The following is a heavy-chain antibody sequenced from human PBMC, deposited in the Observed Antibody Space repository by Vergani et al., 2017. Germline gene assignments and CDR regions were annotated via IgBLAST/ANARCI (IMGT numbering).Heavy chain of an antibody. CDR1: GFTFSSYA. V-gene: IGHV3-23*01. D-gene: IGHD3-3*01. Sequence: EVQLLESGGGLVQPGGSLRLSCAASGFTFSSYAMSWVRQAPGKGLEWVSAISGSGGSTYYADSVKGRFTISRDNSKNTLYLQMNSLRAEDTAVYYCAKGRAYYDFWSSYYYFDYWGQGTLVTVSS. CDR2: ISGSGGST. J-gene: IGHJ4*02. CDR3: AKGRAYYDFWSSYYYFDY.